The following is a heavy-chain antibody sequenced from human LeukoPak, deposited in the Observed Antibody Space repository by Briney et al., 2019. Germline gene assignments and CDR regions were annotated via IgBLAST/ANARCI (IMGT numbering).Heavy chain of an antibody. CDR3: AKDLAAAGRAYFDY. V-gene: IGHV3-9*01. Sequence: GGSLRLSCAASGFTFDDYAMHWVRQAPGKGLEWVSGISWNSGSIGYADSVKGRFTISRDNAKNSLYLQMNSLRAEDTALYYCAKDLAAAGRAYFDYWGQGTLVTVSS. D-gene: IGHD6-13*01. CDR1: GFTFDDYA. J-gene: IGHJ4*02. CDR2: ISWNSGSI.